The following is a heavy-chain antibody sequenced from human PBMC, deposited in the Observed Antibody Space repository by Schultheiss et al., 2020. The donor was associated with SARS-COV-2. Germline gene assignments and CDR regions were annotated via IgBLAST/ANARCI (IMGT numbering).Heavy chain of an antibody. CDR1: GGSISSYY. CDR2: IYYSGST. V-gene: IGHV4-59*01. CDR3: AAIAAADSGEYYFDY. D-gene: IGHD6-13*01. Sequence: GSLRLSCTVSGGSISSYYWSWIRQPPGKGLEWIGYIYYSGSTNYNPSLKSRVTISVDTSKNQFSLKLSSVTAADTAVYYCAAIAAADSGEYYFDYWGQGTLVTVSS. J-gene: IGHJ4*02.